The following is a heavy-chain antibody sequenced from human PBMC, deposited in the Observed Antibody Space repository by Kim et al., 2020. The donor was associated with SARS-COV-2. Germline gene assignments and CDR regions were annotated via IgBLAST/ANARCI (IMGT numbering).Heavy chain of an antibody. CDR2: IYNRGST. Sequence: SETLSLTCAVSGGSISSSNWWRWVRQPPGKGLGWRGEIYNRGSTNYNPSLKSRVTISVDKSKNQFSLKLSSVTAADTAVYYCARVAAPAAHYGMDVWGQGTPVTVSS. CDR1: GGSISSSNW. J-gene: IGHJ6*02. V-gene: IGHV4-4*02. D-gene: IGHD2-15*01. CDR3: ARVAAPAAHYGMDV.